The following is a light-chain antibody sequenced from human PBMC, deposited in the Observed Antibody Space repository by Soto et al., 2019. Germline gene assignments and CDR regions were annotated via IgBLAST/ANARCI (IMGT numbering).Light chain of an antibody. J-gene: IGKJ1*01. CDR1: ETISSN. CDR2: GAS. CDR3: QQYNNWLWT. V-gene: IGKV3D-15*01. Sequence: EIVMTQSPATLSVSPGERATLSCRASETISSNLAWYQQKPGKAPRVLIHGASTRATGIPARFSGSGSGTEFTLTISSLQSEDFAVYYCQQYNNWLWTFGQGTKVEIK.